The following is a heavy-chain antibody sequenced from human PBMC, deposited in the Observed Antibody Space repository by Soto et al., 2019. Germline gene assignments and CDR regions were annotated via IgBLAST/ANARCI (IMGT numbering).Heavy chain of an antibody. CDR2: ISGSGGST. D-gene: IGHD2-15*01. J-gene: IGHJ4*02. CDR3: AKDRRYCSGGSCKRGYENLDY. Sequence: GGSLRLSCAASGFTFSSYAMSWVRQAPGKGLEWVSAISGSGGSTYYADSVKGRFTISRDNSKNTLYLQMNSLRAEDTAVYYCAKDRRYCSGGSCKRGYENLDYWGQGTLVTVSS. CDR1: GFTFSSYA. V-gene: IGHV3-23*01.